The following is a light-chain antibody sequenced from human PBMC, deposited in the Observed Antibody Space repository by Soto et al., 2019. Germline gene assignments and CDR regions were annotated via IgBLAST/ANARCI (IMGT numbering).Light chain of an antibody. J-gene: IGLJ2*01. Sequence: QSALTQPASVSGSPGQSITLSCTGTSSDVGAYNYVSWYQQHPGKAPKLMIYDVTNRPSGVSNRFSGSKSGNTASLTISGLQAEDEADYYCSSYTSSSTVFGGGTKLTVL. CDR1: SSDVGAYNY. V-gene: IGLV2-14*01. CDR2: DVT. CDR3: SSYTSSSTV.